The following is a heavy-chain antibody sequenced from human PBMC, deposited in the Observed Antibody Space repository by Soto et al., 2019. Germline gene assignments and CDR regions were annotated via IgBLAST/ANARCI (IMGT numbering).Heavy chain of an antibody. CDR1: GGSISSYY. V-gene: IGHV4-4*07. J-gene: IGHJ6*02. CDR2: IYTSGST. D-gene: IGHD6-13*01. Sequence: SETLSLTCTVCGGSISSYYWSWIRQPAGKELEWIGRIYTSGSTNYNPSLKSRVTMSVDTSKNQFSLKLSSVTAADTAVYYCASGYSSSWSYGMDVWGQGPTVTASS. CDR3: ASGYSSSWSYGMDV.